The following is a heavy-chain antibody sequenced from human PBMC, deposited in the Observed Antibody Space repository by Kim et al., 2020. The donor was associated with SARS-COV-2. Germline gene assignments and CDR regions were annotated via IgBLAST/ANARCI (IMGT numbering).Heavy chain of an antibody. CDR2: ISSSSSTI. D-gene: IGHD2-2*01. CDR1: GFTFSSYS. J-gene: IGHJ6*02. V-gene: IGHV3-48*02. Sequence: GGSLRLSCAASGFTFSSYSMNWVRQAPGKGLEWVSYISSSSSTIYYADSVKGRFTISRDNAKNSLYLQMNSLRDEDTAVYYCARDGIVVVPAAMPVVVYYYYGMDVWGQGTTVTVSS. CDR3: ARDGIVVVPAAMPVVVYYYYGMDV.